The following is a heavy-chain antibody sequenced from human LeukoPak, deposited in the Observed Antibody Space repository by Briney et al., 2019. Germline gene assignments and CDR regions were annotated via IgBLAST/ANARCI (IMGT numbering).Heavy chain of an antibody. CDR3: ARGPYSSSWEYYYYYMDV. J-gene: IGHJ6*03. D-gene: IGHD6-13*01. CDR2: IKQDGSEK. Sequence: GGSLRLSCAASGFTFSSYWMSWVRQAPGKGLEWVANIKQDGSEKYYVDSVKGRFTISRDNAKNSLYLQMNSLRAEDTAVYYCARGPYSSSWEYYYYYMDVWGKGTTVTVSS. V-gene: IGHV3-7*01. CDR1: GFTFSSYW.